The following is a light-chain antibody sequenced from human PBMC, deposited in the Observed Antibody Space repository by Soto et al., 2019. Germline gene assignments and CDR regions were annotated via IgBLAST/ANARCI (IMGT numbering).Light chain of an antibody. CDR2: GAS. Sequence: EIVLTQSPGTLSLSLGERATLSCRASQSVSNNFLAWYQQKPGQAPRLLIYGASSRATGIPDRFSGSGSGTDFTLTISRLETEDFGVYYCQQYATSPPRTFGQATKVDIK. CDR3: QQYATSPPRT. J-gene: IGKJ1*01. V-gene: IGKV3-20*01. CDR1: QSVSNNF.